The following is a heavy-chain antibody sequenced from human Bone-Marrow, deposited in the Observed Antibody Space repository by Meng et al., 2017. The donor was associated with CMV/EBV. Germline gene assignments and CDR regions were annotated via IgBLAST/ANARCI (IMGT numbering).Heavy chain of an antibody. J-gene: IGHJ4*02. Sequence: SETLSLTCTVSGYSISSGYYWGWIRQPPGKGLEWIGSIYHSGSTYYNPSHKRRVTISVDTSKKQFSLKLSSVTAADTAVYYCAKGSSSPYYFDYWGQGTLVTVSS. CDR2: IYHSGST. D-gene: IGHD6-6*01. CDR1: GYSISSGYY. CDR3: AKGSSSPYYFDY. V-gene: IGHV4-38-2*02.